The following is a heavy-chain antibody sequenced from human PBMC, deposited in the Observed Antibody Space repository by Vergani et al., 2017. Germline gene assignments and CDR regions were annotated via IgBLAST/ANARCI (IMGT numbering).Heavy chain of an antibody. CDR3: ARDGPYYYDSSGYSFDC. J-gene: IGHJ4*02. CDR1: GFTFSSYA. Sequence: QVQLVESGGGVVQPGRSLRLSCAASGFTFSSYAMHWVRQAPGKGLEWVAVISYDGSNKYYADSVKGRFTISRDNSKNTLYLQMNSLRAEDTDVYYCARDGPYYYDSSGYSFDCWGQGTLVTVSS. V-gene: IGHV3-30*04. D-gene: IGHD3-22*01. CDR2: ISYDGSNK.